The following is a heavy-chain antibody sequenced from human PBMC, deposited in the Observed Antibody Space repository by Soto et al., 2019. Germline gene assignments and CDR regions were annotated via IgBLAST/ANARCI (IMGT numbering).Heavy chain of an antibody. Sequence: EVQLLESGGGLVQPGGSLRLSCTASGFTFTNYAMSWVRQAPGKGLEWVSSITGGGGSKYYADSVKGRFTISRDNSKNTLDLQMNRLRADDTAVYFCAKGGDYGDYFDFCGQGTLVTVSS. V-gene: IGHV3-23*01. CDR3: AKGGDYGDYFDF. J-gene: IGHJ4*02. CDR1: GFTFTNYA. CDR2: ITGGGGSK. D-gene: IGHD4-17*01.